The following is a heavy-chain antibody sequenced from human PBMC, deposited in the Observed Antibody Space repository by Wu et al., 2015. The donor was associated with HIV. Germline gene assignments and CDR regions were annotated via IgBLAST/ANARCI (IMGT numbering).Heavy chain of an antibody. J-gene: IGHJ6*02. V-gene: IGHV1-2*02. Sequence: QVQLVQSGAEVKKPWASVKVSCKASGYMFSDFYIHWVRQAPGQGLEWMGWINPNSGDTNYAQKFQGRVAMTRDTSVSTAYMELSRLRSDDTAVYYCARDYSDHDSYYFYGLDVWGQGTTVIVSS. D-gene: IGHD4-17*01. CDR1: GYMFSDFY. CDR2: INPNSGDT. CDR3: ARDYSDHDSYYFYGLDV.